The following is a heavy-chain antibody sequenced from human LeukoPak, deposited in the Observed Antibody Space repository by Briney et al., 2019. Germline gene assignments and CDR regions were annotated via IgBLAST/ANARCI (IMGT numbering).Heavy chain of an antibody. D-gene: IGHD1-26*01. CDR2: IKQDGSEK. CDR1: GFTFSSYW. V-gene: IGHV3-7*01. CDR3: ARDLSSGSYSVGLFDY. J-gene: IGHJ4*02. Sequence: GGSLRLSCAASGFTFSSYWMSWVRQAPGKGLEWVANIKQDGSEKYYVDSVKGRFTISRDNAKNSLYLQMNSLRAEDTAVYYCARDLSSGSYSVGLFDYWGQGTLVTVSS.